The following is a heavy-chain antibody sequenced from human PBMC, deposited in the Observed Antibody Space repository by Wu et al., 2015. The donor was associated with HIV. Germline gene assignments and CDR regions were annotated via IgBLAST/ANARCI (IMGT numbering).Heavy chain of an antibody. CDR2: MNPNSGNT. V-gene: IGHV1-8*01. Sequence: QVQLVQSGAEVKKPGASVKVSCKASGYTFTDYDIIWVRQAAGQGPEWMGWMNPNSGNTDYAQKFQGRVTMTRNTAISTAYMELSSLRSEDTAVYFCAREFHYDTSGYYYRIHNWFDPWGQGTLVTVSS. CDR1: GYTFTDYD. J-gene: IGHJ5*02. D-gene: IGHD3-22*01. CDR3: AREFHYDTSGYYYRIHNWFDP.